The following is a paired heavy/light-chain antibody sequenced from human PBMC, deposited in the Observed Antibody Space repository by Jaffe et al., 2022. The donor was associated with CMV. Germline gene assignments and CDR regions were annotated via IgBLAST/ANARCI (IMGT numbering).Light chain of an antibody. J-gene: IGKJ4*01. CDR3: HQYYRLPVT. Sequence: DIVMTQSPDSLAVSLGERATINCRSSQSVLYNFNNNNYLAWYQQKPGQPPKLLLYWASTRESGVPDRFSGSGSGTDFTLTISSLQAEDVAVYYCHQYYRLPVTFGGGTKVEI. V-gene: IGKV4-1*01. CDR2: WAS. CDR1: QSVLYNFNNNNY.
Heavy chain of an antibody. D-gene: IGHD3-3*01. V-gene: IGHV1-3*01. CDR2: INPDTGST. Sequence: QVQLLQSGAEVKKPGASVKVSCKASGYTFSRNVIHWVRQAPGQGLEWMGWINPDTGSTNYAQKFQGRLTITSDTSASTAYMELSSLRSEDTAVYYCARVSEADLGVVINWFDPWGQGTLVTISS. CDR1: GYTFSRNV. CDR3: ARVSEADLGVVINWFDP. J-gene: IGHJ5*02.